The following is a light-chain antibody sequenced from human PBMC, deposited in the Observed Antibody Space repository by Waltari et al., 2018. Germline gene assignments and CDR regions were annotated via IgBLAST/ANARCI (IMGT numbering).Light chain of an antibody. V-gene: IGLV1-47*01. J-gene: IGLJ1*01. CDR2: RSD. Sequence: QSVLTQPPSASGTPGQEVTISCSGTSSRVGSNFVFWYQKIPGTAPNILIFRSDRLPSGVPDRISGSKSGTSASLFITWLRSEDEADYYCAAWDDSLSAYVFGTGTKVTVL. CDR3: AAWDDSLSAYV. CDR1: SSRVGSNF.